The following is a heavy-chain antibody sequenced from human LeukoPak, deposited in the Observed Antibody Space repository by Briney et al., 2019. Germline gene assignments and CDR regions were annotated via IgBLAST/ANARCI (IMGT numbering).Heavy chain of an antibody. V-gene: IGHV3-23*01. CDR2: ISGIGNT. CDR1: GSTFSSFA. J-gene: IGHJ4*02. CDR3: AKALAYRLVTGSSDY. Sequence: GSLRLSCAASGSTFSSFAMSWVRQAPGKGLEWGSIISGIGNTYYADSVKGRFTISRDNSKNTLYLQMNSLRAEDTAVYYCAKALAYRLVTGSSDYWGQGTLVTVSS. D-gene: IGHD2-2*01.